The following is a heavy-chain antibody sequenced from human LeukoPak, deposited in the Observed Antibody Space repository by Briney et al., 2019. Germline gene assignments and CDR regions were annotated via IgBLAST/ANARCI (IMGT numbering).Heavy chain of an antibody. CDR1: GYIFTGYY. D-gene: IGHD2-15*01. J-gene: IGHJ4*02. CDR2: INPNSGGT. Sequence: ASVKVSCKASGYIFTGYYMHWVRQAPGQGREWMGWINPNSGGTNYAQKFQGRVTMTRDTSISPAYMELSRLRSDDTAVYYCARDQLLYCSGGSCDGDYWGQGTLVTVSS. CDR3: ARDQLLYCSGGSCDGDY. V-gene: IGHV1-2*02.